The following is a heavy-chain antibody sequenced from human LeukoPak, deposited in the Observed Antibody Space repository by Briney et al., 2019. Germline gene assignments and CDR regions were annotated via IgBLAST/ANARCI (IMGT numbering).Heavy chain of an antibody. J-gene: IGHJ3*01. CDR1: GGSLSGFY. CDR2: INQSGST. V-gene: IGHV4-34*01. CDR3: ARETEKQWQY. Sequence: PSETLSLTCAVYGGSLSGFYWSWIRQSPGKGLEWIGEINQSGSTNYNPSLKSRVTMSVDTSKNQFSLRLSSVTAADTAVYYCARETEKQWQYWGQGTTVSVSS. D-gene: IGHD6-19*01.